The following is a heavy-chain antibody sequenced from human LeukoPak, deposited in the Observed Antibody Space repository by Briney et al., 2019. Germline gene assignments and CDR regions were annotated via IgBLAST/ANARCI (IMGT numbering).Heavy chain of an antibody. D-gene: IGHD3-16*01. V-gene: IGHV3-21*04. CDR2: ISSSGTYI. CDR3: AKDNVGGAY. CDR1: GFTFSSYS. Sequence: GGSLRLSCAASGFTFSSYSMNWVRQAPGKGLEWVSSISSSGTYIYYADSVKGRFTISRDNAKKSLYLQVNSLRAEDTAVYYCAKDNVGGAYWGQGTLVTVS. J-gene: IGHJ4*02.